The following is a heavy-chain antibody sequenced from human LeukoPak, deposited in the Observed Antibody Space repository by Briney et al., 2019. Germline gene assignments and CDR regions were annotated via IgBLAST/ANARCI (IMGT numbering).Heavy chain of an antibody. Sequence: GGSLRLSCAASGFTFSKYWMSWVRQAPGKGLEWVANIKQGGSEKHYVDSVEGRFTISRDNAKNSLYLQMNSLSAEDTAVYYCARDASPGDILTGYYDAFDIWGRGTMVTVSS. CDR3: ARDASPGDILTGYYDAFDI. CDR1: GFTFSKYW. CDR2: IKQGGSEK. J-gene: IGHJ3*02. D-gene: IGHD3-9*01. V-gene: IGHV3-7*01.